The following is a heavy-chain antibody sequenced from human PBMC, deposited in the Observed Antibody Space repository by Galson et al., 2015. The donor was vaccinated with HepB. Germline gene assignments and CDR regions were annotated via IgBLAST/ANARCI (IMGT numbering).Heavy chain of an antibody. CDR2: ISSSGSTI. CDR1: GFTFSDYY. J-gene: IGHJ4*02. Sequence: SLRLSCAASGFTFSDYYMSWIRQAPGKGLEWVSYISSSGSTIYYADSVKGRFTISRDNAKNSLYLQMNSLRAEDTAVYYCARGASGFALEAAAGFFDYWGQGTLVTVSS. V-gene: IGHV3-11*01. CDR3: ARGASGFALEAAAGFFDY. D-gene: IGHD6-13*01.